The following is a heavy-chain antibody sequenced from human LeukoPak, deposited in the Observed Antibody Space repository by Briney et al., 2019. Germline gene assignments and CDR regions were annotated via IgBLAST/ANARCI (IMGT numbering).Heavy chain of an antibody. Sequence: PSETLSLTCTVSGGSISSSTYYWGWIRQPPGKGLEWIGYIYYSGSTNYNPSLKSRVTISVDTSKNQFSLKLSSVTAADTAVYYCARTRPYYFDYWGQGTLVTVSS. D-gene: IGHD6-25*01. CDR2: IYYSGST. CDR3: ARTRPYYFDY. CDR1: GGSISSSTYY. J-gene: IGHJ4*02. V-gene: IGHV4-61*05.